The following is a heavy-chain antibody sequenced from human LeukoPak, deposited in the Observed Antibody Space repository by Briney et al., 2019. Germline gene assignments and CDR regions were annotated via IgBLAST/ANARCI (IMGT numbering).Heavy chain of an antibody. CDR1: GFTFSSYE. Sequence: PGGSLRLSCAASGFTFSSYEMNWVRQAPGKGLEWVSYINSSGSTIYYADSVKGRFTISRDNAKNSLYLQMNSLRAEDTAVYYCARGGDAFDIWGQGTMVTVSS. CDR2: INSSGSTI. CDR3: ARGGDAFDI. J-gene: IGHJ3*02. V-gene: IGHV3-48*03.